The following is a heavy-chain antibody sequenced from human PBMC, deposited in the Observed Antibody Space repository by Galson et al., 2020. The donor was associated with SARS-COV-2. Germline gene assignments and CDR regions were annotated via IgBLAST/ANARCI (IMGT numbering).Heavy chain of an antibody. J-gene: IGHJ6*02. CDR2: ISSSGSTI. CDR3: ARDSVSGSYDGDAYYYGMDV. V-gene: IGHV3-11*01. CDR1: GFTFSDYY. D-gene: IGHD3-10*01. Sequence: GESLKISCAASGFTFSDYYMSWIRQAPGKGLEWVSYISSSGSTIYYADSVKGQFTISRDNAKNSLYLQMNSLRAEDTAVYYCARDSVSGSYDGDAYYYGMDVWGQGTTVTVSS.